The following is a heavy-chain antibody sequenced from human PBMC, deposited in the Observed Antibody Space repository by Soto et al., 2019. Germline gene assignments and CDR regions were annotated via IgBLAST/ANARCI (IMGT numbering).Heavy chain of an antibody. V-gene: IGHV4-4*07. J-gene: IGHJ3*02. D-gene: IGHD7-27*01. Sequence: QVQLRESGPGLVEPSETLSLTCTVSGDSMSSYYWSWIRQSAEKGLEWMGRISATGTTNYMPSLKSRIPLSIDASKNQFSLNLKFVTAADTAVYFCARDQSGAADIWGQGTVVSVS. CDR1: GDSMSSYY. CDR3: ARDQSGAADI. CDR2: ISATGTT.